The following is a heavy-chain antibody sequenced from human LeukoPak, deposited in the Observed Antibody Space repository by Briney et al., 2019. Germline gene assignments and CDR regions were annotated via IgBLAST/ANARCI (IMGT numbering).Heavy chain of an antibody. Sequence: GAPRLSCAASGFTFSSYGMHWVRQAPGKGLEWVAFIRYDGSNKYYADSVKGRFTISRDNSKNTLYLQMNSLRAEDTAVYYCAKALNYDYVWGSYRPLDAFDIWGQGTMVTVSS. CDR3: AKALNYDYVWGSYRPLDAFDI. CDR1: GFTFSSYG. J-gene: IGHJ3*02. CDR2: IRYDGSNK. V-gene: IGHV3-30*02. D-gene: IGHD3-16*02.